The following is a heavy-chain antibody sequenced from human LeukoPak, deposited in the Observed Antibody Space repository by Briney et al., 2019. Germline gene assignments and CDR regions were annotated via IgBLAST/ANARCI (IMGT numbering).Heavy chain of an antibody. J-gene: IGHJ3*02. D-gene: IGHD3-16*01. CDR2: ILNDGSQE. CDR3: ARDDAMGDNALDI. Sequence: HPGGSLRLSCAASGFTFSSYALSWVRQAPGKGLEWVAVILNDGSQEKYADSVKGRFTISRDNSKNTLFLQMNSLRAEDTAVYYCARDDAMGDNALDIWGQGTMVTVSS. V-gene: IGHV3-33*08. CDR1: GFTFSSYA.